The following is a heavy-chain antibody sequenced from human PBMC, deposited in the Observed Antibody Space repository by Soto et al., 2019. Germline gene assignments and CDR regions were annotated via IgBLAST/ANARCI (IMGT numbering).Heavy chain of an antibody. CDR3: ARDCYRFNSGYGFSMDV. D-gene: IGHD5-12*01. J-gene: IGHJ6*02. V-gene: IGHV3-30-3*01. CDR1: RFTFSSYA. CDR2: ISYDGSNK. Sequence: SLRISCAASRFTFSSYAMHWVLQTPFNGLELVAVISYDGSNKYYADSVKGRFTISRDNSKNTLYLQMNSLRAEDTAVYYCARDCYRFNSGYGFSMDVWGQGTTVTVSS.